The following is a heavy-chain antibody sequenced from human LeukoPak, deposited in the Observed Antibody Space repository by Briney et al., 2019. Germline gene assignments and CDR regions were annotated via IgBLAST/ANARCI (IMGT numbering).Heavy chain of an antibody. CDR1: EFSVGSNY. D-gene: IGHD3-10*01. CDR3: ANLGGSYYGSGRDY. CDR2: ISSSSSYI. Sequence: AGGSLRLSCAASEFSVGSNYMTWVRQAPGKGLEWVSSISSSSSYIYYADSVKGRLTISRDNAKNSLYLQMNSLRAEDTAVYYCANLGGSYYGSGRDYWGQGTLVTVSS. V-gene: IGHV3-21*01. J-gene: IGHJ4*02.